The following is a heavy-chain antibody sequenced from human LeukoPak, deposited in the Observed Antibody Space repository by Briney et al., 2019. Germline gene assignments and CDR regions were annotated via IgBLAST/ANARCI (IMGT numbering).Heavy chain of an antibody. J-gene: IGHJ5*02. CDR3: ASDIVVVPAAMGGNWFDP. Sequence: GGSLRLSCAASGFTFSSYSMNWVRQAPGKGLEWVSSISSSSSYTYYADSVKGRFTISRDNAKNSLYLQMNSLRAEDTAVYYCASDIVVVPAAMGGNWFDPWGQGTLVTVSS. CDR1: GFTFSSYS. CDR2: ISSSSSYT. V-gene: IGHV3-21*01. D-gene: IGHD2-2*01.